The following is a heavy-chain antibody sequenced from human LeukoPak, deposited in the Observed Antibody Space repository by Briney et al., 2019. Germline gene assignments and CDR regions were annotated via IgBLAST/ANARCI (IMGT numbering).Heavy chain of an antibody. CDR2: IYYSGST. Sequence: SETLSLTCTVSGGSISSGGYYWSWIRQHPGKGLEWIGYIYYSGSTYYNPSLKSRVTISVDTSKNQFSLKLSSVTAADTAVYYCASGLRFLAWFWFDYWGQGTLVTVSS. CDR3: ASGLRFLAWFWFDY. V-gene: IGHV4-31*03. D-gene: IGHD3-3*01. CDR1: GGSISSGGYY. J-gene: IGHJ4*02.